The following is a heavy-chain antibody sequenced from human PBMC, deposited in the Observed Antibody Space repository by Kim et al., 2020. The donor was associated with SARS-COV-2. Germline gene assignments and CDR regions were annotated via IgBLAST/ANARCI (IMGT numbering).Heavy chain of an antibody. CDR3: ATISGYFRY. V-gene: IGHV3-23*01. CDR1: GVTFSSYS. CDR2: ITGSAYKT. Sequence: GGSLRLSCAASGVTFSSYSMSWVRQAPGKGLEWVSAITGSAYKTYYADSVKGRFTISRDNSKNTLSLEMNSLRAEDSAIYYCATISGYFRYWGQGTLVTVSS. D-gene: IGHD6-25*01. J-gene: IGHJ1*01.